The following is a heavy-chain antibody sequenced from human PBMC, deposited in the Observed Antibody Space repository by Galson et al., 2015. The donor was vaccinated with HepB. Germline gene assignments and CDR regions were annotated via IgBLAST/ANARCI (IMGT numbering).Heavy chain of an antibody. CDR2: ITSSGGNS. CDR1: GFSFTRYA. Sequence: SLRLSCAASGFSFTRYAMTWVRQAPGKGLGWVSSITSSGGNSYDTDSVKGRFTVSRDNSKNTLLLQLNSLRAEDTAMCFCAKDGIMVANNPYHFHYWGQGTLVTVSS. J-gene: IGHJ4*02. V-gene: IGHV3-23*01. CDR3: AKDGIMVANNPYHFHY. D-gene: IGHD2-15*01.